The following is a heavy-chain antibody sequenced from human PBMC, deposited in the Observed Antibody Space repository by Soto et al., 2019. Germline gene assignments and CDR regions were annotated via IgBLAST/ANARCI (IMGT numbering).Heavy chain of an antibody. CDR3: TRSIGSGGVIGGFDY. J-gene: IGHJ4*02. V-gene: IGHV1-69*01. CDR1: GGTFNTYA. CDR2: ILPMFDRP. Sequence: QVQLVQSETEVKKPGSAVRVSCKASGGTFNTYAMNWVRQAPGQGLECMGGILPMFDRPRYAQKFQGRVTITVDEPTTTDYMELSSLRSDDTAGYYCTRSIGSGGVIGGFDYWGQGTLVTVSS. D-gene: IGHD3-16*02.